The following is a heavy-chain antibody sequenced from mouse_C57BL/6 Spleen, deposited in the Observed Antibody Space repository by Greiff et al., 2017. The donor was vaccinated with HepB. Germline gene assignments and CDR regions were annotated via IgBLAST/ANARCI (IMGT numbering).Heavy chain of an antibody. Sequence: QVQLQQPGAELVMPGASVKLSCKASGYTFTSYWMHWVKQRPGQGLEWIGEIDPSDSYTNYNQKFKGKSTLTVDKSSSTAYMQLSSLTSEDSAVYYCASDGSSYEAWFAYWGQGTLVTVSA. D-gene: IGHD1-1*01. V-gene: IGHV1-69*01. J-gene: IGHJ3*01. CDR1: GYTFTSYW. CDR2: IDPSDSYT. CDR3: ASDGSSYEAWFAY.